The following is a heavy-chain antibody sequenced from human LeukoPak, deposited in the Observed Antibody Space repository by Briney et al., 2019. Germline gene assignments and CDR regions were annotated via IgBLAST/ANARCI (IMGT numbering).Heavy chain of an antibody. CDR2: ISSSSSYI. CDR1: GFTFSSYS. CDR3: AREPLYYYGSGTLPGLFDY. V-gene: IGHV3-21*01. D-gene: IGHD3-10*01. Sequence: PGGSLRLSCAASGFTFSSYSMNWVRQAPGKGLEWVSSISSSSSYIYYADSVKGRFTISRDNAKNSLYLQMNSLRAEDTAVYYCAREPLYYYGSGTLPGLFDYWGQGTLVTVSS. J-gene: IGHJ4*02.